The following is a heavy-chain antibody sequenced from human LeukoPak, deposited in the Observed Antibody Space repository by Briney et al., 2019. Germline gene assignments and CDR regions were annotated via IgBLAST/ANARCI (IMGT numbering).Heavy chain of an antibody. CDR3: ARPFGTSSGFDY. V-gene: IGHV4-39*01. Sequence: PSQTLSLTCTVSGGSISSGTYYWSWIRQPPGKGLEWIGGLSYTGSSYYNPSLKSPVTISGDTSKNQFSLKVRSMTAADTAVYYCARPFGTSSGFDYWGQGILVTVSS. CDR1: GGSISSGTYY. CDR2: LSYTGSS. J-gene: IGHJ4*02. D-gene: IGHD6-6*01.